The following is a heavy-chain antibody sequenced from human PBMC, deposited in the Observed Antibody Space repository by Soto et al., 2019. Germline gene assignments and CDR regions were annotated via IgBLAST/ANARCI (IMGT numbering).Heavy chain of an antibody. J-gene: IGHJ4*02. D-gene: IGHD3-16*01. V-gene: IGHV4-59*01. Sequence: SETLSLTCTVSGDSISTYYWTWIRQPPGKGLEWIGYIYNSATTKYNPSLKSRVTISVDTSKNQFPLKLSSVTTADTAGYYCARGRFDFIWGTPAPYLDYWGQGALVTVSS. CDR1: GDSISTYY. CDR2: IYNSATT. CDR3: ARGRFDFIWGTPAPYLDY.